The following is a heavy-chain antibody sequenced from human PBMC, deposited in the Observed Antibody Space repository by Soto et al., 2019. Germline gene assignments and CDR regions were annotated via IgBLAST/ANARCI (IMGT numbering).Heavy chain of an antibody. J-gene: IGHJ4*02. Sequence: QVQLVESGGGLVKPGGSLRLSCAASGFTFSGYYMSWIRQAPGKGLECISYISSSGDRTKYADSVNGRFTISRDNAKKSLYLQMNSLGAEDTAVSYCVRETSYQFDNWGQGTLVTVSS. D-gene: IGHD2-2*01. CDR3: VRETSYQFDN. V-gene: IGHV3-11*05. CDR2: ISSSGDRT. CDR1: GFTFSGYY.